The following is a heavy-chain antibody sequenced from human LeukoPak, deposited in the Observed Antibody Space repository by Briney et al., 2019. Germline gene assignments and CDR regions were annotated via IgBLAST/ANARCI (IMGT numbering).Heavy chain of an antibody. Sequence: SETLSLTCTVSGGSVSSSSYYWGWIRQPPGKGLEWIGSIYYSGSTYYNPSLKSRVTISVDTSKNQFSLKMSSVTAADTAVYYCARARDGHINNWFDPWGQGTLVTVSS. J-gene: IGHJ5*02. D-gene: IGHD5-24*01. CDR1: GGSVSSSSYY. CDR3: ARARDGHINNWFDP. CDR2: IYYSGST. V-gene: IGHV4-39*07.